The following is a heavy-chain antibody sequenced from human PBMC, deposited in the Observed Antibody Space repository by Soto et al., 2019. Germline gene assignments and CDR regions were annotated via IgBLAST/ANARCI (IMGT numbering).Heavy chain of an antibody. CDR3: ARDLVTTSSFYYYYYGMDV. D-gene: IGHD4-17*01. J-gene: IGHJ6*02. Sequence: PGGSLRLSCAASGFTFSDYYMSWIRQAPGKGLEWVSYISSSGSTIYYADSVKGRFTISRDNAKNSLYLQMNSLRAEDTAVYYCARDLVTTSSFYYYYYGMDVWGQGTTVTVSS. CDR1: GFTFSDYY. V-gene: IGHV3-11*01. CDR2: ISSSGSTI.